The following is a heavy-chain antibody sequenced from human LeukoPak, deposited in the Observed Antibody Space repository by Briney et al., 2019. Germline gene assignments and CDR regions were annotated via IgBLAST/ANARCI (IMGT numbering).Heavy chain of an antibody. CDR3: ARGSFYYMDV. Sequence: ASVKVSCKASGYTFTGYYMHWVRQAPGQGLEWMGWINPNSGGTNYAQKFQGRVTMTRDVSTSTVYMELSSLRSEDTAVYYCARGSFYYMDVWGKGTTVTVSS. CDR2: INPNSGGT. J-gene: IGHJ6*03. V-gene: IGHV1-2*02. CDR1: GYTFTGYY.